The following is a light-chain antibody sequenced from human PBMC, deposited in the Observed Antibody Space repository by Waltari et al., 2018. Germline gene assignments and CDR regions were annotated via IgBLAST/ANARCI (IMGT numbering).Light chain of an antibody. CDR3: SSYRSSFTYVV. J-gene: IGLJ2*01. CDR1: SRDIGGFTY. Sequence: QSALTQPASLSGSPGPSITISCTGTSRDIGGFTYASWYQQHPGKAPKLMIYDVSNRPSGVSNRFSGSKSGNTASLTISGLQAEDEADYYCSSYRSSFTYVVFGGGTKLTVL. V-gene: IGLV2-14*03. CDR2: DVS.